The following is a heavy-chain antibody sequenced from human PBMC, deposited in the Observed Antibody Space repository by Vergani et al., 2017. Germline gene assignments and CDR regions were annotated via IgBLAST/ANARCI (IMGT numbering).Heavy chain of an antibody. CDR1: GGSISSGSYY. D-gene: IGHD4-17*01. Sequence: QVQLQESGPGLVKPSQTLSLTCTVSGGSISSGSYYWSWIRQPAGKGLEWIGRIYTSGSTNYNPSLKSRVPISVDTSKNQFSLKLSSVTAADTAVYYCAGWGGDYTEPNWFDPWGQGSLGTVSS. CDR2: IYTSGST. V-gene: IGHV4-61*02. J-gene: IGHJ5*02. CDR3: AGWGGDYTEPNWFDP.